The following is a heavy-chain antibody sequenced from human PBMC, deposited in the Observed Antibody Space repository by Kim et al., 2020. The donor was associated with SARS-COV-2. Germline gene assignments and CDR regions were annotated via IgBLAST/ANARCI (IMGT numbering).Heavy chain of an antibody. CDR3: ARQDGYSSSWYHY. J-gene: IGHJ4*02. V-gene: IGHV4-39*01. D-gene: IGHD6-13*01. Sequence: YNPSLKSRVTISVDTSKNQFSLKLSSVTAADTAVYYCARQDGYSSSWYHYWGQGTLVTVSS.